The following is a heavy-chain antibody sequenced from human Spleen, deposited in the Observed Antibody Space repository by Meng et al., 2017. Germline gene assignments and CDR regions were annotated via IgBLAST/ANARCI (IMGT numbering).Heavy chain of an antibody. CDR3: VRDENISLGKLFGDY. D-gene: IGHD2-21*01. Sequence: QVQLVQSGAEVKEPGALVKVSCKPSGYPFTAYYIHWVRQAPGQGLEWMGHIIPNSGDTLYAPKFQGRVSMTADTSIGTAYVELSGLRSDDTAIYYCVRDENISLGKLFGDYWGQGTLVTVSS. CDR1: GYPFTAYY. V-gene: IGHV1-2*06. CDR2: IIPNSGDT. J-gene: IGHJ4*02.